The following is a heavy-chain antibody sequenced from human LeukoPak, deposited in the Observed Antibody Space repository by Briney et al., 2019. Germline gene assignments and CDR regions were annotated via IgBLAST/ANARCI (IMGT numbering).Heavy chain of an antibody. CDR2: IYSGGST. Sequence: GGSLRLSCAASGFTVSSNYMSWVRQAPGKGLKWVSVIYSGGSTYYADSVKGRFTISRDNSKNTLYLQMNSLRAEDTAVYYCARDHCSSTSCYYYYGMDVWGQGTTVTVSS. V-gene: IGHV3-53*05. J-gene: IGHJ6*02. CDR1: GFTVSSNY. D-gene: IGHD2-2*01. CDR3: ARDHCSSTSCYYYYGMDV.